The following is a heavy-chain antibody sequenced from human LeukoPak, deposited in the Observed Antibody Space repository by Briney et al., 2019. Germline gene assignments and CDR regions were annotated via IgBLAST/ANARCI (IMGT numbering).Heavy chain of an antibody. CDR2: IYYSGST. J-gene: IGHJ4*02. D-gene: IGHD3-22*01. CDR3: ASYSYYYDSSGYFDY. CDR1: GGSISSSSYY. Sequence: SETLSLTCTVSGGSISSSSYYWGWIRQPPGKGLEWIGSIYYSGSTYYNPSLKSRVTISVDTSKNQFSLKLSSVTAADTAVYYCASYSYYYDSSGYFDYWGQGTLVTVSS. V-gene: IGHV4-39*07.